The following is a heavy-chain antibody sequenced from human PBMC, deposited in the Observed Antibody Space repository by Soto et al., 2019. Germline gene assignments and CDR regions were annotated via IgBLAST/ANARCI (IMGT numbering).Heavy chain of an antibody. J-gene: IGHJ5*02. V-gene: IGHV4-59*08. CDR1: GGSISSYY. CDR2: IYYSGST. D-gene: IGHD3-16*01. CDR3: ASQGGGTENWFDP. Sequence: QVQLQESGPGLVKPSETLSLTCTVSGGSISSYYWSWIRQPPGKGLEWIGYIYYSGSTNYNPSLKSRVTISVDTSKNQFSLKLSSVTAADTAVYYGASQGGGTENWFDPWGQGTLVTVSS.